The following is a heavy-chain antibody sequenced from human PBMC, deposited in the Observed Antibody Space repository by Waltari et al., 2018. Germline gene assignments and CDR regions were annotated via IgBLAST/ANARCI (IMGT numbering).Heavy chain of an antibody. J-gene: IGHJ4*02. CDR3: AGDEDCSSTSCFLVGVD. D-gene: IGHD2-2*01. Sequence: QVQLVQSGAEVKKPGSSVKVSCTASGGTFSSYAISWVRQAPGQGLEWMGRIITSLGTANYAQKFQGRVTITAEKSTSTAYMELGSLRSEDTAVYYCAGDEDCSSTSCFLVGVDWGQGTLVTVSS. CDR2: IITSLGTA. V-gene: IGHV1-69*13. CDR1: GGTFSSYA.